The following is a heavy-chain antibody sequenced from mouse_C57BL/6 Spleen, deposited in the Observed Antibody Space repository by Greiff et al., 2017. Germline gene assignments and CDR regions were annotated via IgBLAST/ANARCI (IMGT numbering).Heavy chain of an antibody. D-gene: IGHD2-3*01. CDR2: IYPGDGDT. V-gene: IGHV1-82*01. J-gene: IGHJ4*01. Sequence: VQLQQSGPELVKPGASVKISCKASGYAFSSSWMNWVKQRPGKGLEWIGRIYPGDGDTNYNGKFKGKATLTADKSSSTAYMQLSSLTSEDSAVHFCARGDGYPSYAMDYWGQGTSVTVSS. CDR1: GYAFSSSW. CDR3: ARGDGYPSYAMDY.